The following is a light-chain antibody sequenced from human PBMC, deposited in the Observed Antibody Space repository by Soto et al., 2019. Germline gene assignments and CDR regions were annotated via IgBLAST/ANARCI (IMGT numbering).Light chain of an antibody. CDR1: QSVSSCY. CDR2: GAS. CDR3: QQYGSSSWT. J-gene: IGKJ1*01. V-gene: IGKV3-20*01. Sequence: EIVLTQSPGTLSLSPGERATLSCRASQSVSSCYLAWYQQKPGQAPRLLIYGASSRATGIPDRFSGSGSGTDFILSISRLEPEDFAVYYCQQYGSSSWTFGQGTKVEIK.